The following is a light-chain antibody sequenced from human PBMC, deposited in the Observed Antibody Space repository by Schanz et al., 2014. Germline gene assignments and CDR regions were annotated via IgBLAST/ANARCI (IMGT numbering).Light chain of an antibody. Sequence: IRLTQSPSSLSASVGDRVTITCRASQGISKYLAWYQQKPGNVPKLLIYAASTLQSGVPSRFSGSGSGTHFTLTISSLQPEDFATYYCQQSYVTPYTFGQGTMLLI. J-gene: IGKJ2*01. CDR1: QGISKY. CDR3: QQSYVTPYT. CDR2: AAS. V-gene: IGKV1-27*01.